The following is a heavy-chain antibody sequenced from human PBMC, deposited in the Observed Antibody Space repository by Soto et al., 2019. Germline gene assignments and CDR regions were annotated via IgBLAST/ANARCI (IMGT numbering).Heavy chain of an antibody. V-gene: IGHV4-31*03. CDR3: ASNYKRGYRGYPLDY. CDR1: GGSISSGGYY. CDR2: IYYSGST. D-gene: IGHD5-12*01. J-gene: IGHJ4*02. Sequence: SETLSLTCTVSGGSISSGGYYWSWIRQHPGKGLEWIGYIYYSGSTYHNPSLKSRVTISVDTSKNQFSLKLSSVTAADTAVYYCASNYKRGYRGYPLDYWGQGTLVTVSS.